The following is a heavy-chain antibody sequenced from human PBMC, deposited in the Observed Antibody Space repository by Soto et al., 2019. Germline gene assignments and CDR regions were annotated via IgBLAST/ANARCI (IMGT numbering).Heavy chain of an antibody. D-gene: IGHD3-3*01. CDR2: INPATGAA. CDR3: ARGGGVGVAGSAAFDM. CDR1: GYPVTAYY. Sequence: QLHLVQSGAVVKKPGASVTVSCSASGYPVTAYYMHWVRQAPGRGLEWMGGINPATGAAKYTETFQGRVTMTRDTSTSTVFMELSGRTSEDTGVFYCARGGGVGVAGSAAFDMWGQGTLVTVSS. V-gene: IGHV1-2*02. J-gene: IGHJ3*02.